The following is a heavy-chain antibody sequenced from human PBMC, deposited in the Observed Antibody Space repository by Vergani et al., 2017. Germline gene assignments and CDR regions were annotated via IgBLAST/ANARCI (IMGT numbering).Heavy chain of an antibody. CDR3: AGVAPGYCSSTSCYEYDY. CDR2: IIPILGIA. CDR1: GGTFSSYT. V-gene: IGHV1-69*02. D-gene: IGHD2-2*01. Sequence: QVQLVQSGAEVKKPGSSVKVSCKASGGTFSSYTISWVRQAPGQGLEWMGRIIPILGIANYAQKFQGRVTITADKSTSTAYMELSSLRSEDTAVYYCAGVAPGYCSSTSCYEYDYWGQGTLVTVSS. J-gene: IGHJ4*02.